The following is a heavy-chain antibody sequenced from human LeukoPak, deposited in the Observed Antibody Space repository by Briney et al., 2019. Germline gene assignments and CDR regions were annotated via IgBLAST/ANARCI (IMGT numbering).Heavy chain of an antibody. CDR1: GYSFTNYW. CDR3: ARRPSAYCGGDCDYLDY. CDR2: IYPDDSDA. D-gene: IGHD2-21*02. V-gene: IGHV5-51*01. Sequence: GESLKISCKGSGYSFTNYWIGWVRQMPGKGLEWMGIIYPDDSDARYSPSFQGQVTISTDKSISTAYLQWSSLKASDTAMYYCARRPSAYCGGDCDYLDYWGQGTLVTVSS. J-gene: IGHJ4*02.